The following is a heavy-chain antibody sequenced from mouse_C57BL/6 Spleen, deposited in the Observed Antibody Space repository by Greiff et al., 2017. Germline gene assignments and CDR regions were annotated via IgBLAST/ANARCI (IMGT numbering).Heavy chain of an antibody. CDR3: AREPSTTVVDYYAMDY. CDR2: INPGSGGT. J-gene: IGHJ4*01. Sequence: QVQLQQSGAELVRPGTSVKVSCKASGYAFTNYLIEWVKQRPGQGLEWIGVINPGSGGTNYNEKFKGKATLTADKSSSTAYMQLSSLTSEDSAVYFCAREPSTTVVDYYAMDYWGQGTSVTVSS. V-gene: IGHV1-54*01. D-gene: IGHD1-1*01. CDR1: GYAFTNYL.